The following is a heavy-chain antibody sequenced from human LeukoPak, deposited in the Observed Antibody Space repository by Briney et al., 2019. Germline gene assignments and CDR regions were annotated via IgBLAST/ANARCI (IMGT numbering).Heavy chain of an antibody. D-gene: IGHD3-22*01. Sequence: PGGSLRLSCAASGFTFSSYEMNWVRQAPGKGLEWVSYISSSGSTIYYADSVKGRFTISRDNAKNSLYLQMNSLRAEDTAVYYCARVWGNYYDSSGYYWAESPTDFDYWGQGTLVTVSS. CDR1: GFTFSSYE. J-gene: IGHJ4*02. CDR3: ARVWGNYYDSSGYYWAESPTDFDY. V-gene: IGHV3-48*03. CDR2: ISSSGSTI.